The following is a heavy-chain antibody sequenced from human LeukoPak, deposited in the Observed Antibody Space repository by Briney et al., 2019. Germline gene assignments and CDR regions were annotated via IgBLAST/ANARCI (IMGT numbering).Heavy chain of an antibody. D-gene: IGHD3-10*01. J-gene: IGHJ5*02. V-gene: IGHV4-59*08. CDR1: GASMTSYY. CDR3: ARHLLTMVRGRWFDP. Sequence: ETLSLTCTVSGASMTSYYWSWIRQPPGKGLEWIGYIYYSGITNYNSSLKSRVTISVDTSKNQFSLKLSSVTAADTAVYYCARHLLTMVRGRWFDPWGQGTLVTVSS. CDR2: IYYSGIT.